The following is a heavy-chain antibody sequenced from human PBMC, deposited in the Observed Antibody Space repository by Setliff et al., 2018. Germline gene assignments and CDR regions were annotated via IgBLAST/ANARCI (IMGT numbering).Heavy chain of an antibody. CDR1: GGSISSHY. CDR3: ARNWHWGFDP. Sequence: SETLSLTCTVSGGSISSHYWSWIRQPPGKGLEWIGYIFDNGNTYYNPSLKSRVTISVDTSKNQFSLKLSSVTAADTAVYYCARNWHWGFDPWGRGALVTVSS. D-gene: IGHD1-7*01. V-gene: IGHV4-59*11. J-gene: IGHJ5*02. CDR2: IFDNGNT.